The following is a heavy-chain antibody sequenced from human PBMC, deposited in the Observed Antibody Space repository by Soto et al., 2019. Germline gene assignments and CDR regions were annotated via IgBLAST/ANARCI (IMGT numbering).Heavy chain of an antibody. CDR1: GYTFTSYD. CDR2: MNPNSGNT. V-gene: IGHV1-8*01. D-gene: IGHD3-3*01. J-gene: IGHJ5*02. CDR3: ARIFGVVIPGRKVHNWFDP. Sequence: QVQLVQSGAEVKKPGASVKVSCKASGYTFTSYDINWVRQATGQGLEWMGWMNPNSGNTGYAQKFQGRVTMTRNTXXSXAXXELSSLRSEDTAVYYCARIFGVVIPGRKVHNWFDPWGQGTLVTVSS.